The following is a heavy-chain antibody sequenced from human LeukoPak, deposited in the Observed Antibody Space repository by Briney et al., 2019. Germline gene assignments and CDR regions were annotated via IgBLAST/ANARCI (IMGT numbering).Heavy chain of an antibody. CDR2: IYTSGST. Sequence: SETLSLTCTVSGGSISSGSYYWSWIRQPAGKGLEWIGRIYTSGSTNYNPSLKSRVTISVDTSKNQFSLKLSSVTAADTAVYYCAGEGSGWYYYYYMDVWGKGTTVTISS. D-gene: IGHD6-19*01. J-gene: IGHJ6*03. CDR3: AGEGSGWYYYYYMDV. V-gene: IGHV4-61*02. CDR1: GGSISSGSYY.